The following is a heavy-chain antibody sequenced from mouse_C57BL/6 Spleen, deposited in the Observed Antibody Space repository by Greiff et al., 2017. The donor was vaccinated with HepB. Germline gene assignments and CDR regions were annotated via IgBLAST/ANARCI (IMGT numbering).Heavy chain of an antibody. Sequence: QVQLQQPGAELVKPGASVKLSCKASGYTFTSYWMQWVKQRPGQGLEWIGEIDPSDSYTNYNQKFKGKATLTVDTSSSTAYMQLSSLTSEDSAVYYCARSGSSGYVGFDYWGQGTTLTVSS. V-gene: IGHV1-50*01. J-gene: IGHJ2*01. CDR1: GYTFTSYW. D-gene: IGHD3-2*02. CDR2: IDPSDSYT. CDR3: ARSGSSGYVGFDY.